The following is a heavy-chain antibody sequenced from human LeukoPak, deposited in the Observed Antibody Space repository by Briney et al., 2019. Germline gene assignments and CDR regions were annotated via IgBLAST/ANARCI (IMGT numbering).Heavy chain of an antibody. CDR3: AKDMMAIVGGTTSAFDM. V-gene: IGHV3-9*01. Sequence: PGGSLRLSCAASGFSFDDYAMHWVRQAPGKGLEWVSGINWNSGSIDYAESVKGRFTISRDNAKNSLYLQMNSLRAEDTASYYCAKDMMAIVGGTTSAFDMWGQGTMVTVSS. CDR1: GFSFDDYA. CDR2: INWNSGSI. J-gene: IGHJ3*02. D-gene: IGHD1-26*01.